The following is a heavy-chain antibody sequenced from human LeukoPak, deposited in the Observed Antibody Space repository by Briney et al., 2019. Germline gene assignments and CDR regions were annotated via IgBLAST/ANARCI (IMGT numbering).Heavy chain of an antibody. Sequence: GRSLRLSCAASGFTFSSYAMHWVRQAPGKGLEWVAVISYDGSNKYYADSVKGRFTISRDNSKNTLYLQMNSLRAEDTAVYYCARDLLEWELRLGGMDVWGQGTTVTVSS. CDR2: ISYDGSNK. D-gene: IGHD1-26*01. J-gene: IGHJ6*02. CDR3: ARDLLEWELRLGGMDV. V-gene: IGHV3-30-3*01. CDR1: GFTFSSYA.